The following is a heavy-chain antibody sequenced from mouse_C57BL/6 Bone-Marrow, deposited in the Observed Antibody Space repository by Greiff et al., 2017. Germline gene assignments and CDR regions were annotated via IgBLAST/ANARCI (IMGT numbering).Heavy chain of an antibody. CDR2: LSSGGSYT. CDR3: ARRWLLPFAY. Sequence: EVQLVESGGDLVKPGGSLKLSCAASGFTFSSYGMSWVRQTPDKRLEWVATLSSGGSYTYYPDSVKGRFTISRDNAKNTLYLQMSSLKSEDTAMYYCARRWLLPFAYWGQGTLVTVSA. D-gene: IGHD2-3*01. V-gene: IGHV5-6*01. J-gene: IGHJ3*01. CDR1: GFTFSSYG.